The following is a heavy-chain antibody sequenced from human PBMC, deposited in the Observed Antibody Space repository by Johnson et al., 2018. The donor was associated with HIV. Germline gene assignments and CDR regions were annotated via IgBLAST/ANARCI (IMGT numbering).Heavy chain of an antibody. Sequence: QVQLVESGGGVVQPGRSLRLSCAASGFTFSSYAMHWVRQAPGKGLEWVAVISYDGSNKYYADTVKGRFTISRDNSKNTLYLQMNSLRAEDTAVYYCARDPRAYYDFWSGPYDAFDIWGQGTMVTVSS. D-gene: IGHD3-3*01. CDR3: ARDPRAYYDFWSGPYDAFDI. J-gene: IGHJ3*02. V-gene: IGHV3-30*04. CDR1: GFTFSSYA. CDR2: ISYDGSNK.